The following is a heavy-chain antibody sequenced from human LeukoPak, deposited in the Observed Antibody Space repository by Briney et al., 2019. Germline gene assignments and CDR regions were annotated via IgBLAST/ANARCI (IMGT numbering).Heavy chain of an antibody. V-gene: IGHV1-2*02. D-gene: IGHD2-15*01. J-gene: IGHJ2*01. CDR1: GYTFIGYY. Sequence: ASVKVSCKASGYTFIGYYMHWVRQAPGQGLEWMGWINPNTGGTNYAQMFQGRVTMTRDMSTSTVYMELSSLRSEDTAVYYCARDAVVAPTRYFDLWGRGTLVAVSS. CDR3: ARDAVVAPTRYFDL. CDR2: INPNTGGT.